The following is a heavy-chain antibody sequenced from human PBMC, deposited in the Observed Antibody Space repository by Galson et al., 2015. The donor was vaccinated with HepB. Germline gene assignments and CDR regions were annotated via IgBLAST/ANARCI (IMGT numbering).Heavy chain of an antibody. Sequence: SVKVSCKASGGTFSNYAINWVRQAPGQGLEWVGGVIPFFATANFAQRFQGRVTITADESTSTAYMELSSLRSEDTAVYFCATGVGKLWLAEYYFDNWGQGTLITVSS. CDR3: ATGVGKLWLAEYYFDN. D-gene: IGHD6-19*01. V-gene: IGHV1-69*13. CDR2: VIPFFATA. J-gene: IGHJ4*01. CDR1: GGTFSNYA.